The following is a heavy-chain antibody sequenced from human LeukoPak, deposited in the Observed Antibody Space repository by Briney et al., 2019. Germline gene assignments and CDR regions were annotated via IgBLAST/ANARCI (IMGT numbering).Heavy chain of an antibody. D-gene: IGHD6-6*01. J-gene: IGHJ3*02. Sequence: GGSLRLSCAASGFTFSSYVMSWVRQAPGKGLEWVSAISGSGGSTNYADSVKGRFTISRDNSKNTLHLQMNRLRAEDTAVYYCATRSSSSYLRAFDIWGQGTMVTVSS. V-gene: IGHV3-23*01. CDR2: ISGSGGST. CDR3: ATRSSSSYLRAFDI. CDR1: GFTFSSYV.